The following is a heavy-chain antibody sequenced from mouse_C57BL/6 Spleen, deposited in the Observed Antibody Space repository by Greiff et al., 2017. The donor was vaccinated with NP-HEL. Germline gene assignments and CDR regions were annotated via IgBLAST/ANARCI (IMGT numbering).Heavy chain of an antibody. CDR1: GFNIKDDY. V-gene: IGHV14-4*01. CDR2: IDPENGDT. J-gene: IGHJ3*01. CDR3: TKGSSWFAY. Sequence: EVQLQQSGAELVRPGASVKLSCTASGFNIKDDYMHWVKQRPEQGLEWIGWIDPENGDTEYASKFQGKATITADTSSNTAYLQLSSLTSEDTAVYYCTKGSSWFAYWVQGTLVTVSA. D-gene: IGHD3-2*02.